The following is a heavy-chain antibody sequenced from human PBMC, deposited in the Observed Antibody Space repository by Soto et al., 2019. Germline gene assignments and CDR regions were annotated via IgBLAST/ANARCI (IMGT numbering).Heavy chain of an antibody. CDR3: XXVXTSXXXARPYYYYGMDV. D-gene: IGHD6-6*01. V-gene: IGHV3-33*01. Sequence: QVQLVESGGGVVQPGRSLRLSCAASGFTFSSYGMHWVRQAPGKGLEWVAVIWYDGSNKYYADSVKGRFTISRDNSKXXLXXXXXXXXXXXXXXXXXXXVXTSXXXARPYYYYGMDVWGQGTTVTVSS. J-gene: IGHJ6*02. CDR2: IWYDGSNK. CDR1: GFTFSSYG.